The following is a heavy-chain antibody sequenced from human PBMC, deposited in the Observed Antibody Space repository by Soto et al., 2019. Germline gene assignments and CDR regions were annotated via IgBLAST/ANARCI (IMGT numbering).Heavy chain of an antibody. CDR2: IYSGGST. J-gene: IGHJ2*01. CDR1: GFTVSSNY. CDR3: AREGAYGTRDRYFDL. V-gene: IGHV3-53*04. D-gene: IGHD4-17*01. Sequence: GGSLRLSCAASGFTVSSNYMSWVRQAPGKGLEWVSVIYSGGSTYYADSVKGRFTISRHNSKNTLYLQMNSLRAEDTAVYYCAREGAYGTRDRYFDLWGRGTLVTVSS.